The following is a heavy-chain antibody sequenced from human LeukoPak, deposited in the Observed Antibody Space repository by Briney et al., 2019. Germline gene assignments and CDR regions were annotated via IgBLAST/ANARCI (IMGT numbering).Heavy chain of an antibody. CDR3: ARGYSSSWYLNWFDP. V-gene: IGHV4-38-2*02. J-gene: IGHJ5*02. D-gene: IGHD6-13*01. CDR2: IYHTGST. CDR1: GYSISSGYY. Sequence: SETLSLTCTVSGYSISSGYYGGWIRQPPGKGLEWIGSIYHTGSTYYNPSLKSRVTISVDTSKNQFSLTLTSVTAADTAVYYCARGYSSSWYLNWFDPWGQGTLVTVSS.